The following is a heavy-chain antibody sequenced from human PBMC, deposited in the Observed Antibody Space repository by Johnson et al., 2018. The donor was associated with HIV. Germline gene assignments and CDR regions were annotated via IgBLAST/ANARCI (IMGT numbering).Heavy chain of an antibody. D-gene: IGHD3-9*01. CDR2: IKQDGSEK. J-gene: IGHJ3*02. CDR3: VGDWYATDWYVSFDAFDI. CDR1: RFAFSSYW. Sequence: VQLVESGGGLVQPGGSLRLSCAASRFAFSSYWMSWVRQAPGKGLEWVANIKQDGSEKYYVESVKGRFTISRDNANNSLYLPMNSLRVEDTAVYYCVGDWYATDWYVSFDAFDIWGQGTMVTVSS. V-gene: IGHV3-7*05.